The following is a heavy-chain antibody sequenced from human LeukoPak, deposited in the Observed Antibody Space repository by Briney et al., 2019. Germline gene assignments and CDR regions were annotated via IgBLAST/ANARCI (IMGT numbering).Heavy chain of an antibody. CDR1: GASVSSASY. D-gene: IGHD1-26*01. J-gene: IGHJ5*02. V-gene: IGHV4-61*01. Sequence: SETLSLTCTVSGASVSSASYWTWIRQPPGKGVEWIAHIYNGANTNYNPSLKSRVTISVDTSKNQFSLRLNSVTAADTAVYYRARSRAFNSGAFDPWGQGSLVTVSS. CDR2: IYNGANT. CDR3: ARSRAFNSGAFDP.